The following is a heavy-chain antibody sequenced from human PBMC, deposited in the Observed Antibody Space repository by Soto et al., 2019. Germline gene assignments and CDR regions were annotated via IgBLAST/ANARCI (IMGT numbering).Heavy chain of an antibody. CDR2: ISYDGSNK. Sequence: GGSLRLSCAASGFTFSSYAMHWVRQAPGKGLEWVAVISYDGSNKYYADSVKGRFTISRDNSKNTLYLQMNSLRAEDTAVYYCARDRFLAAARDYYYYGMDVWGQGTKVTGS. CDR3: ARDRFLAAARDYYYYGMDV. CDR1: GFTFSSYA. J-gene: IGHJ6*02. D-gene: IGHD6-13*01. V-gene: IGHV3-30-3*01.